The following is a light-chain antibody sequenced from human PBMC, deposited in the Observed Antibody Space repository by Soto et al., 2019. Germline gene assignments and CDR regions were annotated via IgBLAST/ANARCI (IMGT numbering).Light chain of an antibody. CDR3: QQFDSSVT. CDR1: QSVSSTF. V-gene: IGKV3-20*01. CDR2: GAS. J-gene: IGKJ1*01. Sequence: IVLTQSSGSLTLCPGERATLSCRASQSVSSTFFAWYQQRPGQAPRLLMYGASSRATGIPERFSGSGSGTDFTLTISRLEPEDFAVYYCQQFDSSVTFGQGTKVEIK.